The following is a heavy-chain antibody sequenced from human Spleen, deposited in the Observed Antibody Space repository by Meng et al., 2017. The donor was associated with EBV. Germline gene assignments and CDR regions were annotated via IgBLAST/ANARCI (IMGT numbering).Heavy chain of an antibody. J-gene: IGHJ4*01. CDR2: VYYSGNT. Sequence: LQLKGSGPGRGKPSETLSLPCTVSGGSITYWDYYWGWIRQPPGKGLEWIGNVYYSGNTNYNPSLKSRVTLSTDTSKNQFSLKLSSLTAADTAVYYCARDRRTMGSDYWGHGILVTVSS. CDR1: GGSITYWDYY. CDR3: ARDRRTMGSDY. D-gene: IGHD4/OR15-4a*01. V-gene: IGHV4-39*07.